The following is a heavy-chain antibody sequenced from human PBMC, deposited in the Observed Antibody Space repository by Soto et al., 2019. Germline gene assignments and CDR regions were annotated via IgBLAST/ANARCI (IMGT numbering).Heavy chain of an antibody. J-gene: IGHJ4*02. CDR2: ISSSGTTI. Sequence: QVQLVESGGGLVKPGGSLRLSCAASGFTFSDYYMSWIRQAPGKGLEWVSYISSSGTTIHYADSVKGRFSIARDNAKNSRFLQINSLRAEGTAVYYCAREGAYVLADGSDYWGLGSLVTVSS. D-gene: IGHD2-2*01. V-gene: IGHV3-11*01. CDR3: AREGAYVLADGSDY. CDR1: GFTFSDYY.